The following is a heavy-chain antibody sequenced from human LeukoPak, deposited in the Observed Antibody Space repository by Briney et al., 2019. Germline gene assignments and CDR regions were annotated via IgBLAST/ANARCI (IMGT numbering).Heavy chain of an antibody. D-gene: IGHD3-22*01. V-gene: IGHV3-23*01. CDR3: AKDMERNYYDSSGYYYFDY. J-gene: IGHJ4*02. CDR2: ISGSGGST. Sequence: GGSLRLSCAASGFTFSGYAMTWVRQAPGKGPQWVSAISGSGGSTYYADSVKGRFTISRDNSKNTLYLQMNSLRAEDTAVYYCAKDMERNYYDSSGYYYFDYWGQGTLVTVSS. CDR1: GFTFSGYA.